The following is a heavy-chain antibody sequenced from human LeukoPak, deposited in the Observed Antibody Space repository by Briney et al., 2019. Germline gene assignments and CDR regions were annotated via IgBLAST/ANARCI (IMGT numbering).Heavy chain of an antibody. Sequence: SVKVSCKASGGTFSSYAISWVRQAPGQGLEWMGRIIPILGIANYAQKFQGRVTITADKSTSTAYMELSSLRSEDTAVYYCARAGTYDFWSGYYPNYYYYGTDVWGQGTTVTVSS. D-gene: IGHD3-3*01. CDR2: IIPILGIA. J-gene: IGHJ6*02. CDR1: GGTFSSYA. V-gene: IGHV1-69*04. CDR3: ARAGTYDFWSGYYPNYYYYGTDV.